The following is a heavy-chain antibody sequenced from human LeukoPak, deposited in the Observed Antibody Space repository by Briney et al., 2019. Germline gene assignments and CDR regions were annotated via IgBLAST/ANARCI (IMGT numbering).Heavy chain of an antibody. Sequence: GGSLRLSCAASGFIFSKYEMNWVRQAPGKGLEWVSYINRGGGIAYYVDSVRGRFTISRDNTKNALYLQMNSLRAEDTAVYYCAALWSDPWGQGTLVTVPS. V-gene: IGHV3-48*03. CDR1: GFIFSKYE. CDR3: AALWSDP. CDR2: INRGGGIA. J-gene: IGHJ5*02.